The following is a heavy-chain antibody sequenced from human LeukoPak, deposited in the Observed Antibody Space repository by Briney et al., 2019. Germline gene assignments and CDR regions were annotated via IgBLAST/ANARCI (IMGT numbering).Heavy chain of an antibody. CDR3: ASAMTTVTRYFDC. J-gene: IGHJ4*02. D-gene: IGHD4-17*01. Sequence: PGGSLRLSCTASGFTFSNAWMSWVRQAPGKGLEWVSVIYSGGSTYYADSVKGRFTISRDNSKNTLYLQMNSLRAEDTAVYYCASAMTTVTRYFDCWGQGTLVTVSS. V-gene: IGHV3-66*01. CDR1: GFTFSNAW. CDR2: IYSGGST.